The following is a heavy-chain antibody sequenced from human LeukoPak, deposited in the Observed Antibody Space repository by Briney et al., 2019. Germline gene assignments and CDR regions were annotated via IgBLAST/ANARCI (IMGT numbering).Heavy chain of an antibody. V-gene: IGHV3-23*01. Sequence: GGSLRLSCAASGFTFSSYSMNWVRQAPGKGLEWVSAISGSGGSTYYADSVKGRFTISRDNSKNTLYLQMNSLRAEDTAVYYCAKSGSSGWYSGYWGQGTLVTVSS. CDR2: ISGSGGST. J-gene: IGHJ4*02. CDR3: AKSGSSGWYSGY. CDR1: GFTFSSYS. D-gene: IGHD6-19*01.